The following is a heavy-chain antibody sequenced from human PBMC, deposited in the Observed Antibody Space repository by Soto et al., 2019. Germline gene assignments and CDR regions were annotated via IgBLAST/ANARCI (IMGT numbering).Heavy chain of an antibody. J-gene: IGHJ4*02. V-gene: IGHV3-11*06. CDR2: IVIGSDYT. CDR1: GFTFSDYY. CDR3: ARLRARTWYLGGYLDY. Sequence: GGSLRLSCAASGFTFSDYYMSWIRQAPGKGLEWVSYIVIGSDYTNYADSVKGRFTISRDNAKNSLYLEMNSLRAEDTAVYYCARLRARTWYLGGYLDYWGQGTLVTVSS. D-gene: IGHD6-13*01.